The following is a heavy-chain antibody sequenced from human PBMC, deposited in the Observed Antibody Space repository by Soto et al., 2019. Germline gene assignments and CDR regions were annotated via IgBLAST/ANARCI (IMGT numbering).Heavy chain of an antibody. V-gene: IGHV1-69*13. Sequence: SVKVSCKASGGTFSSYAISWVRQAPGQGLEWMGGIIPIFGTANYAQKFQGRVTITADESTSTAYMELSSLRSEDTAVYYCARDPGLAARTSYFDYWGQGTLVTVSS. J-gene: IGHJ4*02. CDR1: GGTFSSYA. CDR3: ARDPGLAARTSYFDY. CDR2: IIPIFGTA. D-gene: IGHD6-6*01.